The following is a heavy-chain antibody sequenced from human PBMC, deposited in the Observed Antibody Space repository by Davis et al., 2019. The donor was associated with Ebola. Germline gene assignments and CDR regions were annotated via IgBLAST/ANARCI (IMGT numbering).Heavy chain of an antibody. V-gene: IGHV1-69*06. J-gene: IGHJ4*02. Sequence: SVKVSCKASGGTFTHYTINWVRQAPGQGLERMGGIIPISGTPRYAHNFHDRVTITADISTSTAYMELTSLRSDDTAVYFCARAGVSGSFLGGFYYWGQGTLVSVSS. CDR1: GGTFTHYT. CDR3: ARAGVSGSFLGGFYY. CDR2: IIPISGTP. D-gene: IGHD1-26*01.